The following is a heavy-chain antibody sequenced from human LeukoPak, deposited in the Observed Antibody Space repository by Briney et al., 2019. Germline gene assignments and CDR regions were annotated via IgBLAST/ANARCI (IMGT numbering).Heavy chain of an antibody. CDR2: INPSGGST. CDR1: GYTFTSYY. J-gene: IGHJ4*02. D-gene: IGHD6-6*01. Sequence: ASVKVSCKASGYTFTSYYMHWARQAPGQGLEWMGIINPSGGSTSYAQKFQGRVTMTRDTSTSTVYVELSSLRSEGTAVYFCARGEQLVGRGGDSFDYWGQGTLVTVSS. V-gene: IGHV1-46*01. CDR3: ARGEQLVGRGGDSFDY.